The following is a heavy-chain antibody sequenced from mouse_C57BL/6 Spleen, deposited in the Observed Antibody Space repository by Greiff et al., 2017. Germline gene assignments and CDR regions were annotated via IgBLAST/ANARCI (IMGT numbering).Heavy chain of an antibody. D-gene: IGHD3-2*02. CDR2: IYPGRGST. CDR1: GYTFTSYW. V-gene: IGHV1-55*01. J-gene: IGHJ3*01. CDR3: ARVGSTGYVGFAY. Sequence: VKLQPPGAELVQPGASVKMSCKASGYTFTSYWITWVKPRPGQGLEWIGDIYPGRGSTHYNEKFKSNATLTVDTSSSTASIQLSSLTSEYSAVYYCARVGSTGYVGFAYWGQGTLVTVSA.